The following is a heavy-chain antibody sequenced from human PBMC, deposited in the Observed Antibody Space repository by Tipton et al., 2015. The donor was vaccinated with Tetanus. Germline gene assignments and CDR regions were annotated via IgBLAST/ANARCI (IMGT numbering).Heavy chain of an antibody. D-gene: IGHD1-1*01. J-gene: IGHJ4*02. CDR1: GGSFSEYY. Sequence: TLSLTCAVYGGSFSEYYWSWVRRPPGKGLEWIGEIHPSGSTNYNPSLKSRVTISVDTSENQLSLKLRSVTAADTALYYCARGLDQYKSGNYWGRGTLVTVSS. CDR2: IHPSGST. V-gene: IGHV4-34*01. CDR3: ARGLDQYKSGNY.